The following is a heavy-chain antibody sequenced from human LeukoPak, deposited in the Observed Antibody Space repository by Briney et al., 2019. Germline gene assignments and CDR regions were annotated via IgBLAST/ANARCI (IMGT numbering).Heavy chain of an antibody. V-gene: IGHV3-21*01. CDR2: ISSTSSYI. CDR1: GFTFSSYS. CDR3: AREGRGYSGYDWGGYYYMDV. Sequence: PGGSLRLSCAASGFTFSSYSMNWVRQAPGKGLEWVSSISSTSSYIYYADSVKGRFSISRDNAKNSLYLQMNSLRAEDTAVYYCAREGRGYSGYDWGGYYYMDVWGKGTTVTVSS. D-gene: IGHD5-12*01. J-gene: IGHJ6*03.